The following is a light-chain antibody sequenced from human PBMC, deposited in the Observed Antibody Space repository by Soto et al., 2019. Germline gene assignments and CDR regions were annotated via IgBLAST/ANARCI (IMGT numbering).Light chain of an antibody. V-gene: IGLV2-14*01. CDR2: EVS. Sequence: QSALTQPASVSGSPGQSITISCTGTISDVGGYNYVSWYQQHPGKAPKLMIYEVSNRPSGVSNRFSGSKSGNTASLTISGLQAEDEADYYCSSSTSSSTLYVFGTGTKLTVL. J-gene: IGLJ1*01. CDR3: SSSTSSSTLYV. CDR1: ISDVGGYNY.